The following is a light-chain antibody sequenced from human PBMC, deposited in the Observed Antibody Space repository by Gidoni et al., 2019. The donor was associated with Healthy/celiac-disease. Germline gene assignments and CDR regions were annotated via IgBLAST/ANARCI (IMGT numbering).Light chain of an antibody. V-gene: IGKV1-5*03. Sequence: IQMTQSPSTLSASVGDRVTITCRASQGISSLLAWYQQEPGKAPKLLIYKASRLESGVPSRCSGSGSRTVFPPTISSLQPDDFASYCCQQYNSYSFGPGTKVDIK. J-gene: IGKJ3*01. CDR3: QQYNSYS. CDR2: KAS. CDR1: QGISSL.